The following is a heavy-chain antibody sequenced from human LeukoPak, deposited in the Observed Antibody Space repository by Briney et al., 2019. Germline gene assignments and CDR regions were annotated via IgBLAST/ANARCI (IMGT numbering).Heavy chain of an antibody. CDR3: ARNVNGDYFYYYMDV. Sequence: SETLSLTCTVSGGSISSSSYYWGWIRQPPGKGLEWIGYIYYSGSTNYNPSLKSRVTISVDTSKNQFSLKLSSVTAADTAVYYCARNVNGDYFYYYMDVWGKGTTVTVSS. CDR1: GGSISSSSYY. CDR2: IYYSGST. D-gene: IGHD1-1*01. V-gene: IGHV4-61*05. J-gene: IGHJ6*03.